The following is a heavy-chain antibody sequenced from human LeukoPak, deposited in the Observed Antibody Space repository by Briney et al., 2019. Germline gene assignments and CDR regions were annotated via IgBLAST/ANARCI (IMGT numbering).Heavy chain of an antibody. CDR3: ARDEQWLVHIDY. J-gene: IGHJ4*02. CDR2: ISSSGSTI. V-gene: IGHV3-11*01. CDR1: GFTFSDYY. D-gene: IGHD6-19*01. Sequence: PGGSLGLSCAASGFTFSDYYMSWIRQAPGKGLEWVSYISSSGSTIYYADSVKGRFTISRDNAKNSLYLQMNSLRAEDTAVYYCARDEQWLVHIDYWGQGTLVTVSS.